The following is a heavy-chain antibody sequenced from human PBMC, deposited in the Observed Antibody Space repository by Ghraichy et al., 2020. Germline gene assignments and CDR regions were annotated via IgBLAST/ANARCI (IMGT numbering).Heavy chain of an antibody. Sequence: GGSLRLSCAASGFIFSSYPMSWVRQAPGKGLEWVSTISGNGDITDYAHSVAGRFTISRDNSRNTLFLQMNSLRAEDTAFYYCAKQSWFEAFDAGGQGTMVTVSS. V-gene: IGHV3-23*01. CDR3: AKQSWFEAFDA. CDR1: GFIFSSYP. D-gene: IGHD3-10*01. J-gene: IGHJ3*01. CDR2: ISGNGDIT.